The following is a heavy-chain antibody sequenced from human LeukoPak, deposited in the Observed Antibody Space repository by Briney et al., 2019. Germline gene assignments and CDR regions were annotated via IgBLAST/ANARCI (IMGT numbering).Heavy chain of an antibody. V-gene: IGHV1-69*06. D-gene: IGHD5-24*01. CDR2: IIPIFGTA. CDR3: AREERWLQLRAFDY. CDR1: GYTFTGYY. Sequence: ASVKVSCKASGYTFTGYYMHWVRQAPGQGLEWMGGIIPIFGTANYAQKFQGRVTITADKSTSTAYMELSSLRSEDTAVYYCAREERWLQLRAFDYWGQGTLVTVSS. J-gene: IGHJ4*02.